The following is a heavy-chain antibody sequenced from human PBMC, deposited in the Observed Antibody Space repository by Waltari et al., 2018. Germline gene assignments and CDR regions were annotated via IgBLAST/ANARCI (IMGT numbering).Heavy chain of an antibody. Sequence: QVQLQESGPGLVKPSGTLSLTCAVSGGPISSSNWWSWVRQPPGTGLEWFGEIYHSGRTNYTPSVKSRVTISVDKSKTQFTLKLSSVTAADTAVYYCARYPRPQGVIIGFDYWGQGTLVTVSS. V-gene: IGHV4-4*02. CDR3: ARYPRPQGVIIGFDY. CDR1: GGPISSSNW. D-gene: IGHD3-10*01. J-gene: IGHJ4*02. CDR2: IYHSGRT.